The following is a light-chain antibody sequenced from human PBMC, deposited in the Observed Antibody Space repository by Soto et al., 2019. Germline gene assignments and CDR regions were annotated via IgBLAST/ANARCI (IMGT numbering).Light chain of an antibody. J-gene: IGLJ6*01. Sequence: NFMLTQPHSVSESPGKTVTISCTGSSGSIASNYVQWYQQRPGSAPTTVIYEDNQRPSGVPDRFSGSIDSSSNSASLTISGLKTEDEADYYCQPYDSSAFGSGTQLTVL. CDR3: QPYDSSA. CDR1: SGSIASNY. CDR2: EDN. V-gene: IGLV6-57*02.